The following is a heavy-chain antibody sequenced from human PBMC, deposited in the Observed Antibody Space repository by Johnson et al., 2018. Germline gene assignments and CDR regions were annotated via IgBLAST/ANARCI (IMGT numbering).Heavy chain of an antibody. D-gene: IGHD3-16*01. CDR1: GYRFSSNW. CDR2: IYPADSDT. J-gene: IGHJ4*02. Sequence: VQLVQYGGGLVQPGESLKISCKTSGYRFSSNWIAWVRQEPGKGLEWMGIIYPADSDTTYNPAYEGQVTISVDKSVNTAYLRWTTLKASDTAMYYCARRGGANDFDFWGQGTLVIVSS. V-gene: IGHV5-51*01. CDR3: ARRGGANDFDF.